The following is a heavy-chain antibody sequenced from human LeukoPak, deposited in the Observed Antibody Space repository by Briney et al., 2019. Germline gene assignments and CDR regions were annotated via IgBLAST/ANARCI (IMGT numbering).Heavy chain of an antibody. D-gene: IGHD2-2*01. CDR1: GGTFSSYA. V-gene: IGHV1-69*05. Sequence: ASVKVSCKASGGTFSSYAISWVRQAPGQGLEWMGGIIPIFGTANYAQKFQGRVTITTDESTSTAYMELSSLRSEETAVYYCARGGYCSSTSCWENWFDPWGQGTLVTVSS. CDR2: IIPIFGTA. J-gene: IGHJ5*02. CDR3: ARGGYCSSTSCWENWFDP.